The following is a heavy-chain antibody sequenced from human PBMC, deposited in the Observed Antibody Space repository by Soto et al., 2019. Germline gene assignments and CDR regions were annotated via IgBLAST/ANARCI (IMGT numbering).Heavy chain of an antibody. CDR2: ISGSGGST. D-gene: IGHD3-3*01. Sequence: PGGSLRLSCAASGFTFSSYAMSWVRQAPGKGLEWVSAISGSGGSTYYADSVKGRFTISRDNSKNTLYLQMNSLRAEDTAVYYCAKVLLYYDFWSGYWFDYWGQGTLVTVSS. CDR3: AKVLLYYDFWSGYWFDY. J-gene: IGHJ4*02. V-gene: IGHV3-23*01. CDR1: GFTFSSYA.